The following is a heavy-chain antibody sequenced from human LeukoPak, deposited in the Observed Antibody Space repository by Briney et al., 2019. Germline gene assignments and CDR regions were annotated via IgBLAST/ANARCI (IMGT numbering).Heavy chain of an antibody. CDR2: ISWNSRRI. D-gene: IGHD6-13*01. CDR3: AKDGKGIRGSQLYYFDY. V-gene: IGHV3-9*01. CDR1: GFTFDDYA. J-gene: IGHJ4*02. Sequence: QPGRSLRLSCAASGFTFDDYAMHWVRQAPGKGLEWVSGISWNSRRIGYADSVKGRFTISRDNSKNTLYLQMNSLRAEDTAVYYCAKDGKGIRGSQLYYFDYWGQGTLVTVSS.